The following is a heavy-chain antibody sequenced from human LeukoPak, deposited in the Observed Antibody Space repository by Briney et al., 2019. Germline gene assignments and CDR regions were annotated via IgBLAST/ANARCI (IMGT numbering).Heavy chain of an antibody. J-gene: IGHJ2*01. V-gene: IGHV4-31*03. D-gene: IGHD2-2*01. Sequence: PSETLSLTCTVSGGSISSGGYYWSWIRQHPGKGLEWIGYIYYSGSTYYNPSLKSRVTISVDTSKNQFSLRLSSVTAADTAVYYCARGPASYCSSTSCYPSDWYFDLWGRGTLVTVSS. CDR2: IYYSGST. CDR3: ARGPASYCSSTSCYPSDWYFDL. CDR1: GGSISSGGYY.